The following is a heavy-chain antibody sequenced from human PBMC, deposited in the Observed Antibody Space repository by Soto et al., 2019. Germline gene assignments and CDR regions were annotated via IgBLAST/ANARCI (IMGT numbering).Heavy chain of an antibody. V-gene: IGHV4-30-4*01. J-gene: IGHJ5*02. CDR2: IYYSGST. Sequence: PSETLSLTCTVSGGSISSGDYYWSWIRQPPGKGLEWIGYIYYSGSTYCNPSLKSRVTISVDTSKNQFSLKLSSVTAADTAVYYCASRYCSSTSCYKVNWFDPWGQGTLVAVSS. CDR3: ASRYCSSTSCYKVNWFDP. CDR1: GGSISSGDYY. D-gene: IGHD2-2*02.